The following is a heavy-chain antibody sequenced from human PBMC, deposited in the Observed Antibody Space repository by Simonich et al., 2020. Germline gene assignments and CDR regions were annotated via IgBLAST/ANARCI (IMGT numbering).Heavy chain of an antibody. D-gene: IGHD1-7*01. J-gene: IGHJ4*02. V-gene: IGHV3-23*01. Sequence: EVQLLESGGGLVQPGGSLRLSCAASGFTFSSYAMSWVRQAPGEGVGGVSAISGSGGSTYYADSVKGRFTISRDNSKNTLYLQMNSLRAEDTAVYYCAKRSGVSITGTFDYWGQGTLVTVSP. CDR3: AKRSGVSITGTFDY. CDR1: GFTFSSYA. CDR2: ISGSGGST.